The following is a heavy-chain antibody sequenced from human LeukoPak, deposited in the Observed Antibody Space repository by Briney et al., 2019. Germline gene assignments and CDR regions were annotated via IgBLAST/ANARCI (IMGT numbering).Heavy chain of an antibody. J-gene: IGHJ4*02. CDR3: ASRPDTSSVTLFDY. CDR1: GYTFTGFY. V-gene: IGHV1-2*02. CDR2: INLNSGGT. Sequence: ASVKVSCKASGYTFTGFYIHWVRQAPGQGLEWMGWINLNSGGTDYAQRFQGRIIMTRDTSITTAYMELSSLTSDDPAIYYCASRPDTSSVTLFDYWGQGALVTVSS. D-gene: IGHD6-19*01.